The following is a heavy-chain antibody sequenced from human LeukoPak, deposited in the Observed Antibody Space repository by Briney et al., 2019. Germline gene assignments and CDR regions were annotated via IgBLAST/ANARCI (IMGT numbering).Heavy chain of an antibody. J-gene: IGHJ4*02. CDR1: GFTLNTNY. Sequence: GGSLRLSCAASGFTLNTNYMNWVRQVPGKGLEWVSVIYAGGNTYYADSVKEKFTISRDNSRNTLYLQMNSLRGDDTAVYYCAREVYSSTWFDLWGQGTLVTVSS. CDR2: IYAGGNT. D-gene: IGHD6-13*01. CDR3: AREVYSSTWFDL. V-gene: IGHV3-66*01.